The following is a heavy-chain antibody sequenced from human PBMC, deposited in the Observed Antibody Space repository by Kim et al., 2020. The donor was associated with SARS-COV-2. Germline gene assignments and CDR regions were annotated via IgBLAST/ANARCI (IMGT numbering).Heavy chain of an antibody. Sequence: SETLSLTCAVYGGSFSGYYWSWIRQPPGKGLEWIGEINHSGSTNYNPSLKSRVTISVDTSKNQFSLKLSSVTAADTAVYYCARAQTGNCSGGSCYPDNW. CDR1: GGSFSGYY. V-gene: IGHV4-34*01. J-gene: IGHJ5*01. CDR2: INHSGST. CDR3: ARAQTGNCSGGSCYPDNW. D-gene: IGHD2-15*01.